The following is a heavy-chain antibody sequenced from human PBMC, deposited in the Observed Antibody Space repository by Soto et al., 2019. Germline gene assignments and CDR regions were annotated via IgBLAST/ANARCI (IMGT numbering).Heavy chain of an antibody. Sequence: EVPLVESGGGLVQPGGSLRLSCAASGFTFSSYWMHWVRQAPGKGLVWVSRINSDGSSTSYADSVKGRFTISRDNAKNTLYLQMNRLRAEDTAVYYCASGTYYYGSGSLNFDDWGQGTLVTVSS. CDR1: GFTFSSYW. D-gene: IGHD3-10*01. CDR2: INSDGSST. J-gene: IGHJ4*02. CDR3: ASGTYYYGSGSLNFDD. V-gene: IGHV3-74*01.